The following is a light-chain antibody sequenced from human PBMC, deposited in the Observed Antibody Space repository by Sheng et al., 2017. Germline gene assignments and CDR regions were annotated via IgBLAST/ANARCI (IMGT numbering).Light chain of an antibody. Sequence: DIQMTQSPSSLSASVGDRVIFTCRATQNINRYLNWYQQKPGKSPNLLIYAASTLQSGVPSRFSGSGSGTDFILTISDLQPEDFATYYCQQTSSFPPTFGQGTKVEI. J-gene: IGKJ1*01. CDR3: QQTSSFPPT. V-gene: IGKV1-39*01. CDR2: AAS. CDR1: QNINRY.